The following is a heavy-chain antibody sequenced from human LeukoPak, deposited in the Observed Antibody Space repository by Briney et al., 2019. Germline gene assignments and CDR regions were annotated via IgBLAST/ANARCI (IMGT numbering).Heavy chain of an antibody. J-gene: IGHJ5*02. CDR3: AREPALGFDP. CDR1: GGSISSYY. Sequence: SETLSLTCTVSGGSISSYYWSWIRRPPGKGLEWIGYIYYSGSTNYNPSLKSRVTISVDTSKNQFSLKLSSVTAADTAVYYCAREPALGFDPWGQGTLVTVSS. D-gene: IGHD2-2*01. CDR2: IYYSGST. V-gene: IGHV4-59*01.